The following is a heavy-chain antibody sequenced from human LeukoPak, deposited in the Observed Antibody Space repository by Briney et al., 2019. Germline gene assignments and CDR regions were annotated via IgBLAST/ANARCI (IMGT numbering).Heavy chain of an antibody. CDR1: GFTFSSYW. V-gene: IGHV3-74*01. CDR3: VRGNDYGGPHY. D-gene: IGHD4-23*01. J-gene: IGHJ4*02. Sequence: PGGSLRLSCAVSGFTFSSYWMHWVRQAAGKGLVWVSRIDRDGSRINYADSVKGRFTISRDNGKNTLFLQMNSLRAEDAAVYYCVRGNDYGGPHYWGQGTLVTVSS. CDR2: IDRDGSRI.